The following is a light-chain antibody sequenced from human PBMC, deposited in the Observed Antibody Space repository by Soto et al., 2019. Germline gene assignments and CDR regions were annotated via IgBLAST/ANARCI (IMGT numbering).Light chain of an antibody. Sequence: QSALTQPRSVSGSPGQAVTISCTGISSDVGGDNFVSWYQQHPGKAPKLMIYDVTKRPSGVPDRFSGSKSGNTGSLTISGLQAADEADYYCCSYAGSFSLFGGGTKLTVL. V-gene: IGLV2-11*01. CDR3: CSYAGSFSL. J-gene: IGLJ2*01. CDR2: DVT. CDR1: SSDVGGDNF.